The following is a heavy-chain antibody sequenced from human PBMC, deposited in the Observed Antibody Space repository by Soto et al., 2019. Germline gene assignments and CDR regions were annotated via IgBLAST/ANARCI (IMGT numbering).Heavy chain of an antibody. J-gene: IGHJ4*02. V-gene: IGHV3-33*01. Sequence: QVQLVESGGGVVQPGRSLRLSCAAYGFTFSSYGMHWVRQAPGKGLEWVAVIWYDGSNKYYADSVKGRFTISRDNSKNTLYLQMNSLRAEDTAVYYCASDGPITRIVDYWGQGTLVTVSS. CDR3: ASDGPITRIVDY. CDR2: IWYDGSNK. D-gene: IGHD3-22*01. CDR1: GFTFSSYG.